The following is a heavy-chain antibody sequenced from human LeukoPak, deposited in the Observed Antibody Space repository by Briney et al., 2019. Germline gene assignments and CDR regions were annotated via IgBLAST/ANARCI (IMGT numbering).Heavy chain of an antibody. CDR3: TRAPVGDWGDVFDI. CDR2: INSDESVT. CDR1: GFSFSSYW. Sequence: GGSLRLSCAASGFSFSSYWMHWVRQPPGKGLVWVARINSDESVTNYADSAKGRFAISRDNAKNTVYLQANSLRAEDTAVYYCTRAPVGDWGDVFDIWGQGTMVTVSS. D-gene: IGHD1-26*01. V-gene: IGHV3-74*01. J-gene: IGHJ3*02.